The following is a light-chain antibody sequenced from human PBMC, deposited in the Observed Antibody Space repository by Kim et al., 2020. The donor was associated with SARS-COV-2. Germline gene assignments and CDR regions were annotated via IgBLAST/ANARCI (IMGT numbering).Light chain of an antibody. V-gene: IGLV2-14*03. CDR1: SRDVGGYNY. CDR2: DVS. Sequence: GQSITISCTGTSRDVGGYNYVSWYQQHPGKAPKLMIYDVSNRPSGVSNRFSGSKSGNTASLTISGLQAEDEADYYCSSYTSSSPGVFGGGTQLTVL. CDR3: SSYTSSSPGV. J-gene: IGLJ2*01.